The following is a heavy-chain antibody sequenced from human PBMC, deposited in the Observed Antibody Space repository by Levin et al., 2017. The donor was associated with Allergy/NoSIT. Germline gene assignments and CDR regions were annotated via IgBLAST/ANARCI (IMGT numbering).Heavy chain of an antibody. Sequence: SQTLSLTCTVSGGSISSSGYYWGWIRQPPGKGLEWIGSIYYSGSTYHNPFLRSRVTISADTSRNQFSLKLRSVTAADTAVYFCARHCFDWVQVSPMYFDYWGQGMLVTVSS. J-gene: IGHJ4*02. CDR2: IYYSGST. D-gene: IGHD3-9*01. V-gene: IGHV4-39*01. CDR1: GGSISSSGYY. CDR3: ARHCFDWVQVSPMYFDY.